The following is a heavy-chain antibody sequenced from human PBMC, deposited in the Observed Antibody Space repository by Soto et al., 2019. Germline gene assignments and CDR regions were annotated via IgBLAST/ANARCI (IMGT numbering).Heavy chain of an antibody. CDR2: IYHSGST. Sequence: QVQLQESGPGLVRPSGTLSLTCTVSGDSFSNTNWWSWVRQPPGKGLEWIGEIYHSGSTNYNPSLKSRVSISVDKSKTQFSLNLTSVTAADTAVYFCAKRSLRRLRFVETHWGQGTLVTVSS. J-gene: IGHJ4*02. D-gene: IGHD3-3*01. CDR3: AKRSLRRLRFVETH. V-gene: IGHV4-4*02. CDR1: GDSFSNTNW.